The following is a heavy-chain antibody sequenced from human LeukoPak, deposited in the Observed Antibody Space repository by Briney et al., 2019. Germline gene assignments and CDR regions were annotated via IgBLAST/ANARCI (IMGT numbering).Heavy chain of an antibody. D-gene: IGHD2-2*01. Sequence: PSETLSLTCTVSGYSISSGYYWGWIRQPPGKGLEWIGSIYHSGSTYYNPSLKSRVTISVDTSKNQFSLKLSSVTAADTAVDYCARTYCSSTSCFMAYFDYWGQGTLVTVSS. CDR2: IYHSGST. CDR1: GYSISSGYY. CDR3: ARTYCSSTSCFMAYFDY. V-gene: IGHV4-38-2*02. J-gene: IGHJ4*02.